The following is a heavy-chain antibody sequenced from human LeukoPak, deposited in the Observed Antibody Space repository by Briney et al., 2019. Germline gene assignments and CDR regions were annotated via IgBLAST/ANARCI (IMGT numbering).Heavy chain of an antibody. D-gene: IGHD3-10*01. CDR1: GFTLSSYN. Sequence: HPGGSLRLSCAVSGFTLSSYNMNWVRQAPGKGLEWVANIKQDGSEKYYVDSVKGRFTISRDNAKNSLYLQMYSLRAEDTAVYYCARVNGWFGERDYYYYYYMDVWGKGTTVTVSS. CDR2: IKQDGSEK. J-gene: IGHJ6*03. CDR3: ARVNGWFGERDYYYYYYMDV. V-gene: IGHV3-7*01.